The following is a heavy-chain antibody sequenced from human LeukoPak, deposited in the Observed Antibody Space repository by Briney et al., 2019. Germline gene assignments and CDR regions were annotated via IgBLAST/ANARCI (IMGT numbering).Heavy chain of an antibody. CDR1: GYTFTGYY. CDR3: ARDAGIAAADQFDY. V-gene: IGHV1-2*02. CDR2: INPNSGGT. Sequence: ASVKVSCKASGYTFTGYYMHWVRQAPGQGLEWMGWINPNSGGTNYAQKFQGRVTMTRDTSISTAYMELSRLRSDDTAVYYCARDAGIAAADQFDYWGQGTLVTVSS. D-gene: IGHD6-25*01. J-gene: IGHJ4*02.